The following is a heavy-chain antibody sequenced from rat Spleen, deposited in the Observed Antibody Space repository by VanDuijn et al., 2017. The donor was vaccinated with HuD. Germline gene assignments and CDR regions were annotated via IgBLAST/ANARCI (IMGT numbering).Heavy chain of an antibody. CDR1: GFTFSNYD. Sequence: EVQLVESGGGLVQPGRSLKLSCTASGFTFSNYDMAWVRQAPTKGLEWIASISTGGGNTYYRDSVKGRFTISRDNAKNTQYLQMDSLRSEDTATYYCSRGGATRFDYWGQGVMVTVSS. J-gene: IGHJ2*01. CDR2: ISTGGGNT. V-gene: IGHV5S13*01. CDR3: SRGGATRFDY. D-gene: IGHD1-11*01.